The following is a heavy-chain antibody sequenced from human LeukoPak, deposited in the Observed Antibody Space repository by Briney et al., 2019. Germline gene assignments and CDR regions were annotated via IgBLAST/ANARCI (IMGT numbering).Heavy chain of an antibody. Sequence: ASVKVSCKASGGTFSSYAISWVRQAPGQGLEWMGGIIPIFGTANYAQKFQGRVTITTDESTSTAYMELSSLRSEDTAVYYCARGGWELPLPFDYWGQGTLVTVSS. D-gene: IGHD1-26*01. V-gene: IGHV1-69*05. CDR2: IIPIFGTA. CDR3: ARGGWELPLPFDY. J-gene: IGHJ4*02. CDR1: GGTFSSYA.